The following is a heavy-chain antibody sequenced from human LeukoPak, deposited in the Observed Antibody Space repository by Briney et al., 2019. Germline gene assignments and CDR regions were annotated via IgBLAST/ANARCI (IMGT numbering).Heavy chain of an antibody. J-gene: IGHJ4*02. CDR2: ISAGGGTT. V-gene: IGHV3-23*01. CDR3: AKDPNLIGAH. Sequence: PGGSLRLSCEVSGFTLRNYVMSWVRQAPRKGLEWVSGISAGGGTTYYADSVKGRFTISEDDSKDTLYLHMKSLRPEDTAVYYCAKDPNLIGAHWGQGTLVTVSS. CDR1: GFTLRNYV. D-gene: IGHD7-27*01.